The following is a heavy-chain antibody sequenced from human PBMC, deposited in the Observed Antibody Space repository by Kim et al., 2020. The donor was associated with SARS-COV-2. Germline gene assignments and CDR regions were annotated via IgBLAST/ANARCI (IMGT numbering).Heavy chain of an antibody. V-gene: IGHV3-13*01. Sequence: GGSLRLSCAASGFTFSSYDMHWVRQATGKGLEWVSAISTAGDTYYPGPVKGRFTISRENAKNSLYHQMNSLRAGDTAVYYCARADYGGNYYYYYGMDVWGKGTTVTVSS. CDR1: GFTFSSYD. J-gene: IGHJ6*04. D-gene: IGHD4-17*01. CDR3: ARADYGGNYYYYYGMDV. CDR2: ISTAGDT.